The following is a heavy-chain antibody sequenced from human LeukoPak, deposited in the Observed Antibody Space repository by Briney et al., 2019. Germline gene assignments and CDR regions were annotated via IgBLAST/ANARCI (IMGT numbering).Heavy chain of an antibody. Sequence: GRSLRLSCAASGFTFSSYGMHWVRQAPGKGLEWVAVISYDGSNKYYADSVKGRFTISRDNSKNTLYLQMNSLRAEDTAVYYCARVSFMGIAADYGMDVWGQGTTVTVSS. CDR2: ISYDGSNK. CDR3: ARVSFMGIAADYGMDV. V-gene: IGHV3-30*19. D-gene: IGHD6-13*01. J-gene: IGHJ6*02. CDR1: GFTFSSYG.